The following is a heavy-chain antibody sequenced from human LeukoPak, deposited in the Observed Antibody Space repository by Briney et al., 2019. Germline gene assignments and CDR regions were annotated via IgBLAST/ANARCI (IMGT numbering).Heavy chain of an antibody. CDR1: GGSFSGYY. CDR3: ARVGTHYYYDSSGYYHSFDY. Sequence: SETLSLTCGVYGGSFSGYYWNWIRQPPGMGLEWIGEINHRGGTGYNPSLKSRVTMSVDTSKNVFSLKLTSVTAADTAVYYCARVGTHYYYDSSGYYHSFDYWGQGTLVTVSS. J-gene: IGHJ4*02. D-gene: IGHD3-22*01. CDR2: INHRGGT. V-gene: IGHV4-34*01.